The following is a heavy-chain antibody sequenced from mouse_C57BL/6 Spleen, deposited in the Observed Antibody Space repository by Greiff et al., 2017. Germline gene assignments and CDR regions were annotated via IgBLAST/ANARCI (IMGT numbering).Heavy chain of an antibody. Sequence: QVQLQQPGTELVKPGASVKLSCKASGYTFTSYWMHWGKPRPGQGLEWIGNINPSNGGTNYNEKFKSKATLTVDKSSSTAYMQLSSLTSEDSAVYYCARGPWVYAMDYWGQGTSVTVSS. CDR3: ARGPWVYAMDY. CDR2: INPSNGGT. D-gene: IGHD4-1*01. J-gene: IGHJ4*01. CDR1: GYTFTSYW. V-gene: IGHV1-53*01.